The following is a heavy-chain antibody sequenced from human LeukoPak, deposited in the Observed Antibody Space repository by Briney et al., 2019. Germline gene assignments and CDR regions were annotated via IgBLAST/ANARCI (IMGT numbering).Heavy chain of an antibody. V-gene: IGHV3-21*01. D-gene: IGHD3-22*01. CDR2: ISSSSSYI. Sequence: PGGSLRLSCAASGFTFSSYSMNWVRQAPGKGLEWVSSISSSSSYIYYADSVKGRFTISRDNAKNSLYLQMNSLRAEDTAVYYCARVKPFDSGGYPRDDAFDIWGQGTMVTVSS. CDR3: ARVKPFDSGGYPRDDAFDI. J-gene: IGHJ3*02. CDR1: GFTFSSYS.